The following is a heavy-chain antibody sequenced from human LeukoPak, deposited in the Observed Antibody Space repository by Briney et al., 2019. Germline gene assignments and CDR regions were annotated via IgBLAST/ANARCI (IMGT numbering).Heavy chain of an antibody. CDR2: IRYDGSNK. CDR3: VKDQGQVYGYFDS. Sequence: GGSLRLSCAASGFTFSSYGMHWVRQAPGKGLEWVAFIRYDGSNKYYADSVKGRFTISRDNSRNSLYIQMNSLRTEDSVVYYCVKDQGQVYGYFDSWGQGTLVTVSS. CDR1: GFTFSSYG. D-gene: IGHD6-6*01. V-gene: IGHV3-30*02. J-gene: IGHJ4*02.